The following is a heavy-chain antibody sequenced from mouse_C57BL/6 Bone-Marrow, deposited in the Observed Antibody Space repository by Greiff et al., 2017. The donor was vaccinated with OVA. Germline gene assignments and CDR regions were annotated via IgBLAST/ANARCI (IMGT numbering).Heavy chain of an antibody. D-gene: IGHD4-1*01. V-gene: IGHV1-9*01. CDR3: ASPDVGAMDY. CDR1: GYTFTGYW. CDR2: ILPGGGST. J-gene: IGHJ4*01. Sequence: QVQLKESGAELMKPGASVKLSCKATGYTFTGYWIEWVKQRPGHGLEWIGEILPGGGSTNYNEKFKGKATFTADTSSNTAYMQLSSLTSEDSASYDCASPDVGAMDYWGQGTTVTVSS.